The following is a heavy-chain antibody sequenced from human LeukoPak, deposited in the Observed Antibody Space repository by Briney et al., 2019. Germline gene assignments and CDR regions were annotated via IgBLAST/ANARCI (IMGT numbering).Heavy chain of an antibody. J-gene: IGHJ4*02. CDR2: IKQDGSEK. Sequence: GGSLRLSCAASGFTSNSYWMNWVRQAPGKGLEWVANIKQDGSEKFYVDSVKGRFTIPRDNAKNSLYLQMNSLRAEDTAVYYCARESGDYFDYWGQGTLVTVSS. CDR1: GFTSNSYW. V-gene: IGHV3-7*01. CDR3: ARESGDYFDY. D-gene: IGHD2-21*01.